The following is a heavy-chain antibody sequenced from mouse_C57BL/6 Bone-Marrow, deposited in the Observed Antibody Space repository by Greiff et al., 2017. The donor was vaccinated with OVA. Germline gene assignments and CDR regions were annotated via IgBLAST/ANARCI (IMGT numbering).Heavy chain of an antibody. D-gene: IGHD2-4*01. Sequence: EVQLQQSGPELVKPGASVKISCKASGYSFTGYYMNWVKQSPEKSLEWIGEINPSTGGTTYNQKFKAKATLTVDKSSSTAYMQLKSLTSEDSAVYYCARQKGYDYPFAYWGQGTLVTVSA. CDR2: INPSTGGT. CDR1: GYSFTGYY. J-gene: IGHJ3*01. V-gene: IGHV1-42*01. CDR3: ARQKGYDYPFAY.